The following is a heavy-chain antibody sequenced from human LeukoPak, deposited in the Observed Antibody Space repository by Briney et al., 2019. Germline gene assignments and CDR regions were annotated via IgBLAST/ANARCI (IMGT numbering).Heavy chain of an antibody. CDR2: ISSSSCYK. V-gene: IGHV3-21*01. D-gene: IGHD4-17*01. CDR3: ARGTSTVTTRWGVDYYYYGMDV. J-gene: IGHJ6*02. Sequence: PGGSLRLSCAASGFTFSSYSMNWVRQAPGKGLEWVSSISSSSCYKYYADSAKGRFPISRNNAKNSLYLQMNSLRAEGTAVYYCARGTSTVTTRWGVDYYYYGMDVWGQGTTVTVSS. CDR1: GFTFSSYS.